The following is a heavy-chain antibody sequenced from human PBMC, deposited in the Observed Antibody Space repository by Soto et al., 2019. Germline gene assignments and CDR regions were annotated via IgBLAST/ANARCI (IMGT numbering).Heavy chain of an antibody. CDR2: IFHSGST. CDR3: ARDGPDGYNLGY. D-gene: IGHD5-12*01. V-gene: IGHV4-4*02. Sequence: QMQESGPGLVEPSGTLSLTCDVSGVSISSGSWWSWVRQPPGKGLEWIGEIFHSGSTKYNPSLKSRGTISVDNSKNRSSLRVTSVPAADTAVYYCARDGPDGYNLGYWGQGTLVTVSS. CDR1: GVSISSGSW. J-gene: IGHJ4*02.